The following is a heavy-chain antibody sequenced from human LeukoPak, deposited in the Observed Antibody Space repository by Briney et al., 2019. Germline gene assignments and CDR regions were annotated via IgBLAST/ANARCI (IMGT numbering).Heavy chain of an antibody. CDR2: ITGSSTHK. D-gene: IGHD3-10*01. J-gene: IGHJ4*02. CDR1: GFTFSSYS. V-gene: IGHV3-23*01. CDR3: VKDTSMVQGVNY. Sequence: GGSLRLSCAASGFTFSSYSMSWVRQAPGKGLEWVSGITGSSTHKFYADSVKGRFTIFRDNSKNTLYLQMSGLRDEDTAVYYCVKDTSMVQGVNYWGQGTLVTVSS.